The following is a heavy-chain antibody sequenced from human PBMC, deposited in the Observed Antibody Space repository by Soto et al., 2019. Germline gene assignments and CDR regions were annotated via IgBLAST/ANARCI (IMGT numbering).Heavy chain of an antibody. V-gene: IGHV5-51*01. CDR2: INPGDSDT. D-gene: IGHD2-2*01. CDR1: GYSFTNYW. Sequence: RGESLKISCKASGYSFTNYWIGWVRQMPGKGLEWMGIINPGDSDTVYSPSFQGQVTISADKSITTAYLQWSSLKASDTAMYYCARRDIVLVPGAMTAFDIWGQGTMVNVSS. J-gene: IGHJ3*02. CDR3: ARRDIVLVPGAMTAFDI.